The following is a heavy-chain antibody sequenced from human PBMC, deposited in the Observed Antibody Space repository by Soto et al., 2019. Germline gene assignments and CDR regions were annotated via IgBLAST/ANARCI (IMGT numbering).Heavy chain of an antibody. J-gene: IGHJ6*02. D-gene: IGHD6-6*01. CDR1: GFIFSDYY. Sequence: QVQLVESGGALVKPGGSLRLSCAASGFIFSDYYMGWIRQAPGKGLDWVAYISGRGTIIYYADSVKGRFTISRDNDKKSLDLQKDNLRAEDTAVYYCARYGDGSSSAGPSQHGLDVWGQGTTVTVSS. CDR3: ARYGDGSSSAGPSQHGLDV. CDR2: ISGRGTII. V-gene: IGHV3-11*01.